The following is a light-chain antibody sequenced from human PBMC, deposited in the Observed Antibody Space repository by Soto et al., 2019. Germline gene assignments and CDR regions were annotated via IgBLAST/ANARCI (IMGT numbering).Light chain of an antibody. V-gene: IGLV2-14*01. CDR3: SSYTSSSTL. Sequence: QSALTQPASVSVSPGQSITISCTGTSSDVGGYNYVSWYQQHPGKAPKLMIYAVTDRPSGVSSRFSGSKSGNTASLTISGLQAEDEADYYCSSYTSSSTLFGTGTKVTVL. CDR2: AVT. J-gene: IGLJ1*01. CDR1: SSDVGGYNY.